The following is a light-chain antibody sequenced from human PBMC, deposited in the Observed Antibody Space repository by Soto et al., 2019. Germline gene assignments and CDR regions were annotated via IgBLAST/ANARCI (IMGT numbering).Light chain of an antibody. CDR2: GAS. J-gene: IGKJ3*01. Sequence: EIVLTQSPGTLSLSPGERATLSCRASQSVSSSYLAWYQQKPGQAPRLLIYGASSRATGIPDRFSGCGSGTDFTLTISRLEPEDFAVYYCQQYGSSPCTFGPGTKVDIK. CDR1: QSVSSSY. CDR3: QQYGSSPCT. V-gene: IGKV3-20*01.